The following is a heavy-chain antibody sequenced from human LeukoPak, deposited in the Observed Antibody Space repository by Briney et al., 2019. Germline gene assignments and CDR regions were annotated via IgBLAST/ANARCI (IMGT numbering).Heavy chain of an antibody. D-gene: IGHD4-23*01. J-gene: IGHJ4*02. CDR2: ISGGGDYT. Sequence: GGSLRLSCAASGFTFSSYAMSWVRQAPGKGLEWVSTISGGGDYTYYADSVKGRFTMSRDNSKNTLYLQMNSLRAEDTAVYYCAKDAPTVLILFDYWGQGTLVTVSS. CDR1: GFTFSSYA. CDR3: AKDAPTVLILFDY. V-gene: IGHV3-23*01.